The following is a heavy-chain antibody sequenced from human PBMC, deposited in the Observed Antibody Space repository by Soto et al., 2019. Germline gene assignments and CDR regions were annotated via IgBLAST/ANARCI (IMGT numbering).Heavy chain of an antibody. CDR1: GYTFTSYG. J-gene: IGHJ4*02. D-gene: IGHD5-12*01. Sequence: ASVKVSCKASGYTFTSYGISWVRQAPGQGLEWMGWISAYNCNTNYAQKLQGRVTMTTDTSTSTAYMELRSLRSDDTAVYYCARDFLSLIVAKISCDYWGQGTLVTVSS. CDR2: ISAYNCNT. CDR3: ARDFLSLIVAKISCDY. V-gene: IGHV1-18*01.